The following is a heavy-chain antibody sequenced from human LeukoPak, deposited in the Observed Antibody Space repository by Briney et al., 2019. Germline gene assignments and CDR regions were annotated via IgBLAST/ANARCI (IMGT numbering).Heavy chain of an antibody. J-gene: IGHJ4*02. CDR3: ARRSRLVYDSSFDY. D-gene: IGHD3-22*01. V-gene: IGHV4-39*01. Sequence: PSETLSLTCTVSGASVSGSPYYWGWIRQPPGKGLEWIGSIYSSGSTYYNASLQSRVTISIETSKNQISLKLSSVTAADTAVYHCARRSRLVYDSSFDYWGQGTLVTVSS. CDR2: IYSSGST. CDR1: GASVSGSPYY.